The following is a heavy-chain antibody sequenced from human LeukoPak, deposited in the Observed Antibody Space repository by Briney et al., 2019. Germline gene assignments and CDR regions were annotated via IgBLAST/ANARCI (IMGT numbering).Heavy chain of an antibody. D-gene: IGHD3-3*01. Sequence: ASVKVSCEASGYTFTSYGISWLRQAPGQGLERLGWISGYNGNTNYAQKFQGRVTMTTDTPTSTAYMDLRSLKSDDTAVYYCAVHDFYSGGYHFDYWGQGTLVTVSS. CDR3: AVHDFYSGGYHFDY. CDR2: ISGYNGNT. CDR1: GYTFTSYG. J-gene: IGHJ4*02. V-gene: IGHV1-18*01.